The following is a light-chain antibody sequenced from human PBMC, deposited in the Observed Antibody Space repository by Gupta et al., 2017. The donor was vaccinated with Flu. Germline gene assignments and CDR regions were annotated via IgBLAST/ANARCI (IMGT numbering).Light chain of an antibody. J-gene: IGKJ4*01. CDR3: HQYVSYPRT. V-gene: IGKV1-8*01. CDR1: QDIITY. CDR2: AAS. Sequence: PSFFSASTGDRVTITCRASQDIITYLAWYQQKPGKAPNLLIYAASTLQSGVPSRFSGSGSGTDFTLIISSLQSEDFATYYCHQYVSYPRTFGGGTKVEIK.